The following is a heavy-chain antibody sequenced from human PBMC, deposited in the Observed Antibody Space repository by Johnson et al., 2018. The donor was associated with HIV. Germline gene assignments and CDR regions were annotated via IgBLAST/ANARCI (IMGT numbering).Heavy chain of an antibody. CDR1: GFTFSSYA. D-gene: IGHD6-25*01. J-gene: IGHJ3*02. CDR2: IDTAGDP. CDR3: ALKAAFNDAFDI. V-gene: IGHV3-23*04. Sequence: MLLVESGGGLVQPGGSLRLSCAASGFTFSSYAMSWVRQAPGKGLEWVSGIDTAGDPSYPGSVKGRFTISRDNSKNTLYLQMNSLRADDTAVYYCALKAAFNDAFDIWGQGTMVTVSS.